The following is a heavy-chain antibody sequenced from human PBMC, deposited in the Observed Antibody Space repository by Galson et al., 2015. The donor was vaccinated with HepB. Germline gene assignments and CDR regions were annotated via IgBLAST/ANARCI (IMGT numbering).Heavy chain of an antibody. CDR2: INPNSGGT. CDR1: GYTFTGYY. Sequence: SVKVSCKASGYTFTGYYMHWVRQAPGQGLEWMGWINPNSGGTNYAQKFQGRVTMTRDTSISTAYMELSRPRSDDTAVYYCARLGYPAREYAFDIWGQGTMVTVSS. D-gene: IGHD3-16*02. CDR3: ARLGYPAREYAFDI. J-gene: IGHJ3*02. V-gene: IGHV1-2*02.